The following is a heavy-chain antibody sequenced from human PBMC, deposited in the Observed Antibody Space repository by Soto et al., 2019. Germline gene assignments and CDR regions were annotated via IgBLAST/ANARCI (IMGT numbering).Heavy chain of an antibody. CDR1: GFTFRNNV. CDR3: AKEVSGAARGAMDV. CDR2: INDNGGDT. J-gene: IGHJ6*02. D-gene: IGHD6-19*01. Sequence: EVQLLESGGGLVQPGGSLRLSCAASGFTFRNNVMSWVRQAPGKGLEWVSGINDNGGDTYYADSVKGRCTISRDNSTNTLYLQTNSLRAEDTALYYCAKEVSGAARGAMDVWGQGTTVTVS. V-gene: IGHV3-23*01.